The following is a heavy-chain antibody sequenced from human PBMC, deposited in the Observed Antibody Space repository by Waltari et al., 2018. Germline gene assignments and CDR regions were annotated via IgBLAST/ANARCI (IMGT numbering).Heavy chain of an antibody. J-gene: IGHJ6*04. CDR2: MNPKSGKT. CDR3: ARVADDGIPYFFLDV. CDR1: GSIFSGHD. D-gene: IGHD1-26*01. Sequence: QVQLVQSGAEVKKPGSSVRVSCKASGSIFSGHDINWVRQAAGLGLEWMGWMNPKSGKTAYAQKFQGRVTISRDTSVSTAYMELTRLTSDDTAVYYCARVADDGIPYFFLDVWGKGTTVTVSA. V-gene: IGHV1-8*03.